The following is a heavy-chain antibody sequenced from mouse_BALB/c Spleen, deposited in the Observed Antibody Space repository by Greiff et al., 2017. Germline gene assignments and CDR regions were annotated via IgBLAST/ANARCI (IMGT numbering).Heavy chain of an antibody. D-gene: IGHD1-1*01. CDR3: ARYDGSSYWFAY. V-gene: IGHV3-8*02. CDR1: GDSITSGY. Sequence: EVKLQESGPSLVKPSQTLSLTCSVTGDSITSGYWNWIRKFPGNKLEYMGYISYSGSTYYNPSLKSRISITRDTSKNQYYLQLNSVTTEDTATYYCARYDGSSYWFAYWGQGTLVTVSA. CDR2: ISYSGST. J-gene: IGHJ3*01.